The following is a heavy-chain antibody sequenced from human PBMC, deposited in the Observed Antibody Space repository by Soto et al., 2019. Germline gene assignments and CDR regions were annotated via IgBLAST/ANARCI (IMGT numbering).Heavy chain of an antibody. Sequence: SVTLSLTWTVSGGSISSSSYYWGWIRQPPGKGLEWIGSIYYSGSTYYNPSLKSRVTISVDTSKNQFSLKLSSVTAADTAVYYCASPKIAFYNWFDPWGQGTLVTVSS. J-gene: IGHJ5*02. CDR3: ASPKIAFYNWFDP. CDR2: IYYSGST. CDR1: GGSISSSSYY. V-gene: IGHV4-39*01. D-gene: IGHD3-3*02.